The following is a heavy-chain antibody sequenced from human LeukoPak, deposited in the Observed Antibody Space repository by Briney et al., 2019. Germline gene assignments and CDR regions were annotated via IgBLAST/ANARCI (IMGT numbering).Heavy chain of an antibody. J-gene: IGHJ4*02. V-gene: IGHV3-23*01. Sequence: GGSLRLSCAASGFTFNTYAMTWVRQAPGKALEWVSGISGSGGSTSYSVKGRFTISRDNSKNTLYLQMTSLRAEDTAVYYCAKAGEYCPDGSCYSENYYFDYWGQGTLVTVSS. CDR3: AKAGEYCPDGSCYSENYYFDY. CDR1: GFTFNTYA. D-gene: IGHD2-15*01. CDR2: ISGSGGST.